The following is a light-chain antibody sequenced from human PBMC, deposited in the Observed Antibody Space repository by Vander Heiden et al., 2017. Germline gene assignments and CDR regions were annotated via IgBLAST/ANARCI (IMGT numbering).Light chain of an antibody. CDR3: HQTFTTPWT. Sequence: DIQMTKTPSALSASVGDRVTITCRARQSISTYFTWWQQKPGKAPHLLIYSASSFQSGVPSTFSGSGSSTDFSLIIINLQPADIATYYCHQTFTTPWTFGQGTKLEIK. J-gene: IGKJ1*01. CDR1: QSISTY. CDR2: SAS. V-gene: IGKV1-39*01.